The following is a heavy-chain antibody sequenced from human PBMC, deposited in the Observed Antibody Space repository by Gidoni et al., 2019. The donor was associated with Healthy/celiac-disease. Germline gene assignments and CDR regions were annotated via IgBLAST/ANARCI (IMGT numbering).Heavy chain of an antibody. Sequence: PAGKGLEWIGRIYASGSTSYNPSLKRRVTISVDTSKNQFSLKLSSVTAADTVVYYCARGDYDVWSGLLGYFDYWGQGTLVTVSS. V-gene: IGHV4-61*02. CDR2: IYASGST. D-gene: IGHD3-3*01. J-gene: IGHJ4*02. CDR3: ARGDYDVWSGLLGYFDY.